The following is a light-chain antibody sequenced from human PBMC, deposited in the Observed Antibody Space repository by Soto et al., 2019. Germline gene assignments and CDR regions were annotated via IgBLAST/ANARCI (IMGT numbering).Light chain of an antibody. V-gene: IGKV1-5*03. Sequence: DIHLTQSPSTLSASVGDRVTITCRASQNINSWLAWYQQKPGKAPKLLIYEASSLEKGVPARFGGSGSGTEFTLTISSLQPDDFATYYCQQYNTYDLTFGGGTKVDIK. CDR2: EAS. CDR1: QNINSW. J-gene: IGKJ4*01. CDR3: QQYNTYDLT.